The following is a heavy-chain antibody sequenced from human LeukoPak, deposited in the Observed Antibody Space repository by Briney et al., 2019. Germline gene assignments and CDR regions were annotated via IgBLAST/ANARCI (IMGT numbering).Heavy chain of an antibody. Sequence: SETLSLTCTVSGGSISTYYWTWIRQPAGKGLEWIGRIYTSGSTNYNPSLKSRVTMSVDTSKNQFSLKLSSVTAADTAVYFCARGGGYGNYGYVDYWGQGTLVTVSS. V-gene: IGHV4-4*07. CDR3: ARGGGYGNYGYVDY. J-gene: IGHJ4*02. CDR2: IYTSGST. D-gene: IGHD4-11*01. CDR1: GGSISTYY.